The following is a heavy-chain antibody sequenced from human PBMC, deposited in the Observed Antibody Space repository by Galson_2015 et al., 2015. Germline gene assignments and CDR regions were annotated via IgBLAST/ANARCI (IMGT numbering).Heavy chain of an antibody. D-gene: IGHD2-15*01. CDR3: ATVLFCSGSSCYDV. J-gene: IGHJ4*02. Sequence: SLRLSCAASGITVNNYAMSWVRQTPGKGPEWVSAISGSGTSRYYADSVKGRFTISRDNAGNSLFLEMNSLRAEDTAVYYCATVLFCSGSSCYDVWGQGTLVTVSS. V-gene: IGHV3-23*01. CDR1: GITVNNYA. CDR2: ISGSGTSR.